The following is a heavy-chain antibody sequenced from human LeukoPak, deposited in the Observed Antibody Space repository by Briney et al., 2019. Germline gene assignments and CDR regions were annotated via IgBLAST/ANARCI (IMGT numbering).Heavy chain of an antibody. CDR2: IIPIFGTA. V-gene: IGHV1-69*13. CDR3: ARGYYYDSSGYYYESFDY. J-gene: IGHJ4*02. Sequence: SVKVSCKASGGTFISYAISWVRQAPGQGLEWMGGIIPIFGTANYAQKFQGRVTITADESTSTAYMELSSLRSEDTAVYYCARGYYYDSSGYYYESFDYWGQGTLVTVSS. D-gene: IGHD3-22*01. CDR1: GGTFISYA.